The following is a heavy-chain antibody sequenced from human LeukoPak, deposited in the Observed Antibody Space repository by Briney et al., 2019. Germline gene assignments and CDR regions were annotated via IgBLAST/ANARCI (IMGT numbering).Heavy chain of an antibody. J-gene: IGHJ3*02. V-gene: IGHV3-23*01. Sequence: GGSLRLSCAASGFTFSTYAMSWVRQAPGKGLEWVSSNSGSGGSTYYADSVEGRFTISRDNSKNTLYLQMNSLRAEDTAVYYCAKRGLGDREAFDIWGQGTMVTVSS. D-gene: IGHD2-21*02. CDR1: GFTFSTYA. CDR2: NSGSGGST. CDR3: AKRGLGDREAFDI.